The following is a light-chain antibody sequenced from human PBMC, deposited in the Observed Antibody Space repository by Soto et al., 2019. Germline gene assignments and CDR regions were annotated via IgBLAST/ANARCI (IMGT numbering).Light chain of an antibody. V-gene: IGKV3-20*01. Sequence: EIVLTQSPGTLSLSPGERATLACRASQSVRSNYLAWYQQKPGQAPRLLIYGAANRATDIPYRFSGSGSGTDFTLTISRLEPEDFAVYYCHQYGSSPKTVGQGTKVDSK. J-gene: IGKJ1*01. CDR1: QSVRSNY. CDR3: HQYGSSPKT. CDR2: GAA.